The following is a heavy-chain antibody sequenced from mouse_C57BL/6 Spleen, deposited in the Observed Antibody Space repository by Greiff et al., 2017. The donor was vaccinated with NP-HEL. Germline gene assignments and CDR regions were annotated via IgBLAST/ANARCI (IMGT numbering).Heavy chain of an antibody. V-gene: IGHV1-82*01. D-gene: IGHD2-1*01. CDR2: IYPGDGDT. CDR3: ASYGKGYYAMDY. CDR1: GYAFSSSW. J-gene: IGHJ4*01. Sequence: VQLKQSGPELVKPGASVKISCKASGYAFSSSWMNWVKQRPGKGLEWIGRIYPGDGDTNYNGKFKGKATLTADKSSSTAYMQLSSLTSEDSAVYFCASYGKGYYAMDYWGQGTSVTVSS.